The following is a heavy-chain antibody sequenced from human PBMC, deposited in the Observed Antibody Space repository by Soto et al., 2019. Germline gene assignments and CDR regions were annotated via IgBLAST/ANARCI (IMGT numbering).Heavy chain of an antibody. D-gene: IGHD7-27*01. CDR2: ISGSGGST. J-gene: IGHJ3*02. V-gene: IGHV3-23*01. CDR3: ANSPWGSVAFDI. CDR1: GFTFSSYA. Sequence: GGSLRLSCAASGFTFSSYAMSWVRQAPGKGLEWVSAISGSGGSTYYADSVKGRFTISRDNSKNTLYLQMNSRRAEETAVYYGANSPWGSVAFDIWGQGTMVTVSS.